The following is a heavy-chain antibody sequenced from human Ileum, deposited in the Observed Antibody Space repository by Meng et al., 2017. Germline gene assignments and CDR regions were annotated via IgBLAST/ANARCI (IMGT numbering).Heavy chain of an antibody. CDR3: ARERQDNRWFDP. Sequence: EVQLVESGGDLVKPGGYLRRSCAASGFTFSSYSMNWVRQAPGKGLEWVSSISSSSSYIYYADSLKGRFTISRDNAKNSLYLQMNSLRAEDTAVYYCARERQDNRWFDPWGQGTLVTVSS. J-gene: IGHJ5*02. CDR2: ISSSSSYI. D-gene: IGHD1-1*01. V-gene: IGHV3-21*01. CDR1: GFTFSSYS.